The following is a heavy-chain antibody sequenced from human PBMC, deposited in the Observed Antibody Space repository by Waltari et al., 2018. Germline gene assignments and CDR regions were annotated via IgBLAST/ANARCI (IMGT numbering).Heavy chain of an antibody. J-gene: IGHJ4*02. V-gene: IGHV4-39*07. CDR1: GGSISSSSSY. CDR2: IYYSGST. D-gene: IGHD3-10*01. CDR3: ATRGGGSGSYYNSHYFDY. Sequence: QLQLQESGPGLVKPSETLSLTCPVSGGSISSSSSYRGWYRQPPGKGLEWIGSIYYSGSTYYNPSLKSRVTISVDTSKNQFSLKLSSVTAADTAVYYCATRGGGSGSYYNSHYFDYWGQGTLVTVSS.